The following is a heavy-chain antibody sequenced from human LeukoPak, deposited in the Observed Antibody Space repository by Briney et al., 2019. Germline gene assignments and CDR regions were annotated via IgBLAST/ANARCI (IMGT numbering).Heavy chain of an antibody. CDR1: ECDFSSFD. CDR3: ARGTPYCTGASCYNF. CDR2: VNPNSGNT. D-gene: IGHD2-2*02. V-gene: IGHV1-8*01. J-gene: IGHJ4*02. Sequence: ASVKVSCKASECDFSSFDVKWVRQAPGQGLEWMGWVNPNSGNTGYAQKFQGRVTMTRNTSINTAYMELSNLESDDTAVYYCARGTPYCTGASCYNFWGQGSLVTVSS.